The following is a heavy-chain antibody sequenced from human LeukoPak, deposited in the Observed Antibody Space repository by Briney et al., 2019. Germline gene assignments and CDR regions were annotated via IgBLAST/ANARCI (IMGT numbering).Heavy chain of an antibody. V-gene: IGHV3-53*01. CDR1: GFTVSSNY. CDR2: IYSGGST. D-gene: IGHD6-13*01. J-gene: IGHJ4*02. CDR3: ARFIAAPYYFDY. Sequence: GGSLRLSCAASGFTVSSNYMSWVRQAPGKGLEWVSVIYSGGSTYYADSVKGRFTVSRDNSKNTLYLQMNSLRAEDTAVYYCARFIAAPYYFDYWGRGTLVTVSS.